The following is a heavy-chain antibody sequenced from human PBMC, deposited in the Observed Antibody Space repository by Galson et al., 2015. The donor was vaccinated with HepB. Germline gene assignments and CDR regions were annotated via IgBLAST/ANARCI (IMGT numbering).Heavy chain of an antibody. CDR2: IIPIFGTA. D-gene: IGHD3-22*01. Sequence: SVKVSCKASGGTFSSYAISWVRQAPGQGLEWMGGIIPIFGTANYAQKFQGRVTITADESTSTAYMELSSLRSEDTAVYYCARSYYYDSSGGNPRYYYYYYGMDVWGQGTTVTVSS. CDR3: ARSYYYDSSGGNPRYYYYYYGMDV. CDR1: GGTFSSYA. J-gene: IGHJ6*02. V-gene: IGHV1-69*13.